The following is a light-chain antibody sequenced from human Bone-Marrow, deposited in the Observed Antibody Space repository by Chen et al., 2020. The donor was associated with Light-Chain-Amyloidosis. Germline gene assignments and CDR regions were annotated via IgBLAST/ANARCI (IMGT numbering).Light chain of an antibody. CDR3: CSYAGSYTGV. CDR2: DVS. V-gene: IGLV2-11*01. Sequence: QSALTQPRSVSGSPGQSVTLSCTGTSSDVGGYNYVSWYQQHPGKAPKLMIYDVSKRPSGVPDRFSGSRSGNTASLTTSGLPAEDEADYYCCSYAGSYTGVFGGGTKLTVL. CDR1: SSDVGGYNY. J-gene: IGLJ2*01.